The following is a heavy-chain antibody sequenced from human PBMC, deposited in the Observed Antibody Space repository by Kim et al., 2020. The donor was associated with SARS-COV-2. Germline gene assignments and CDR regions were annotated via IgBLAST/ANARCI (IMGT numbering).Heavy chain of an antibody. CDR1: GFTFSSYD. CDR2: IGTAGDT. V-gene: IGHV3-13*01. J-gene: IGHJ2*01. D-gene: IGHD3-9*01. CDR3: ARGEDILAGSPENWYFDL. Sequence: GGSLRLSCAASGFTFSSYDMHWVRQATGKGLEWVSAIGTAGDTYYPGSVKGRFTISRENAKNTLYLQMNSLRAGDTAVYYWARGEDILAGSPENWYFDLWGRGTLVTVSS.